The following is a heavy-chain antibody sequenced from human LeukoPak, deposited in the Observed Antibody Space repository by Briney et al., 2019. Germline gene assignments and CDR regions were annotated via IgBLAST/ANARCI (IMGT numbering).Heavy chain of an antibody. V-gene: IGHV3-21*01. J-gene: IGHJ4*02. CDR3: ARLAGAGSSGFDY. CDR1: GFTFSG. CDR2: ISSSSSYM. D-gene: IGHD1-26*01. Sequence: GGSLRLSCAASGFTFSGMNWVRQAPGKGLEWVSSISSSSSYMKYAESVRGRFTISRDNAKNSLYLHMSSLRAEDTAVYYCARLAGAGSSGFDYWGQGTLVTVSS.